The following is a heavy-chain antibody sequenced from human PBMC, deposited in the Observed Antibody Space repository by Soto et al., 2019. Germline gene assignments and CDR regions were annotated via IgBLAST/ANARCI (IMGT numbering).Heavy chain of an antibody. CDR3: ASGSYYESSGAFDI. CDR2: FYYSVST. J-gene: IGHJ3*02. V-gene: IGHV4-39*07. D-gene: IGHD1-26*01. Sequence: SETLSLTCTVSGSSISSSSYYWGWIRQPPGKGLEWIGSFYYSVSTNYNPSLKSRVTISVDTSKNQFSLKLSSVTAAVTSVYYCASGSYYESSGAFDIWGQGTMVTVSS. CDR1: GSSISSSSYY.